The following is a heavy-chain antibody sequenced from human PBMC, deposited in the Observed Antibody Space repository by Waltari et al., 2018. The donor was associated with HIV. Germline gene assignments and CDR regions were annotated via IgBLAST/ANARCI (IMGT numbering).Heavy chain of an antibody. CDR2: INHNSGGT. Sequence: QVQLVQSGAEVRKPGASVKVSCKASGYTFTGYYLPWVRQAPGQGLEWMGRINHNSGGTNYAQKFQARVTMTRDTSIGAAYMELSSLRPNDTAVYYCARVTTVTGDSYFYYGMDVWGQGTTVTVSS. V-gene: IGHV1-2*06. CDR1: GYTFTGYY. CDR3: ARVTTVTGDSYFYYGMDV. J-gene: IGHJ6*02. D-gene: IGHD4-17*01.